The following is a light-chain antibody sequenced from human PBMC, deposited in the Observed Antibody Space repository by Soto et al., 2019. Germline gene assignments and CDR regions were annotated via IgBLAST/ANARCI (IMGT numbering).Light chain of an antibody. CDR2: RNN. CDR1: SSNMGSNY. CDR3: AAWDDSLSGRVV. V-gene: IGLV1-47*01. J-gene: IGLJ2*01. Sequence: QSVLTQPPSASGTPGQRVTISCSGSSSNMGSNYVYWYQQLPGTAPKLLIYRNNQRPSGVPDRFSGSKPGTSASLAISGLRSEDEADYYCAAWDDSLSGRVVFGGGTKLTVL.